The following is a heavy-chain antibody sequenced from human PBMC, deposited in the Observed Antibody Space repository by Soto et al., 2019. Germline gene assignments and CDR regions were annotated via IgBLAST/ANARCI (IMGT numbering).Heavy chain of an antibody. CDR1: GFTFSSYA. J-gene: IGHJ4*02. D-gene: IGHD6-13*01. CDR2: ISGSGGST. Sequence: GGSLRLSCAASGFTFSSYAMSWVRQAPGKGLEWVSAISGSGGSTYYADSVKGRFTISRDNSKNTLYLQMNSLRAEDTAVYYCAKTNKYSSSWFKPQGFDYWGQGTLVTVSS. CDR3: AKTNKYSSSWFKPQGFDY. V-gene: IGHV3-23*01.